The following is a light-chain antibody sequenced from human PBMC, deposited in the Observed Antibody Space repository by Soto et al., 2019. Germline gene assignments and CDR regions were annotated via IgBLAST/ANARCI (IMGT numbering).Light chain of an antibody. V-gene: IGKV1-5*03. J-gene: IGKJ1*01. CDR3: QAYCNYPST. CDR2: QAS. CDR1: QSVSSW. Sequence: DIQMTQSPSTLSASVGDRVTITCRASQSVSSWLAWYQQKPGKAPKLLIYQASSLKSGVPSRFSGRGSGSGSTPSISSLLPIAFLTDYCQAYCNYPSTFSQGTKVEIK.